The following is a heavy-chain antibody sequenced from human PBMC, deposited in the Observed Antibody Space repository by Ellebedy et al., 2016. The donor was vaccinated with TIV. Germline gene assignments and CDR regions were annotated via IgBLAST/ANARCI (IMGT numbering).Heavy chain of an antibody. J-gene: IGHJ5*02. Sequence: MPSETLSLTCTVSGGYISGDHWSWIRQPPGKGLEWIGYVYYSGSTNYSPSLKSRVTISVDTSKNQFSLKLSSVTAADTAVYYCARDTTDYYYGSGSYYKWFDPWGQGTLVTVSS. CDR2: VYYSGST. D-gene: IGHD3-10*01. CDR1: GGYISGDH. V-gene: IGHV4-59*01. CDR3: ARDTTDYYYGSGSYYKWFDP.